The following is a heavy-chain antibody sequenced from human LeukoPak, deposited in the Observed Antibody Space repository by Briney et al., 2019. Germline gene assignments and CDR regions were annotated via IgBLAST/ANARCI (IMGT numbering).Heavy chain of an antibody. D-gene: IGHD4-17*01. CDR3: ARDDYGDSGAFDY. V-gene: IGHV4-34*01. J-gene: IGHJ4*02. CDR1: GGSFSGYY. CDR2: INHSGST. Sequence: PSETLSLTCAVYGGSFSGYYWSWIRQPPGKGLEWIGEINHSGSTNYNPSLKSRVTISVDTSKNQFSLKLSSVTAADTAVYYCARDDYGDSGAFDYWGQGTLVTVSS.